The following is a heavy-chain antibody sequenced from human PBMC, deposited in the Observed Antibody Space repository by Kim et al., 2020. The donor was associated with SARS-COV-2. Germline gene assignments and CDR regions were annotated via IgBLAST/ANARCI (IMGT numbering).Heavy chain of an antibody. J-gene: IGHJ4*02. CDR3: ARLSRPLGRIDY. Sequence: SETLSLTCTVSGGSISSSSYYWGWIRQPPGKGLEWIGSIYYSGSTYYNPSLKSRVTISVDTSKNQFSLKLSSVTAADTAVYYCARLSRPLGRIDYWGQGTLVTVSS. CDR2: IYYSGST. D-gene: IGHD1-26*01. CDR1: GGSISSSSYY. V-gene: IGHV4-39*01.